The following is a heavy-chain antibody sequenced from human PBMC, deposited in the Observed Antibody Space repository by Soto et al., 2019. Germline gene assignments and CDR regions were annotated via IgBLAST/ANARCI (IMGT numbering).Heavy chain of an antibody. J-gene: IGHJ4*02. CDR3: ARRYGSCFDY. CDR1: GGSISSYY. V-gene: IGHV4-59*08. CDR2: INHSGST. D-gene: IGHD5-18*01. Sequence: SETLSLTCTVSGGSISSYYWSWIRQPPGKGLEWNGEINHSGSTNYNPSLKNRVTISINTSKNQFSLKLSSVTAADTAVYYCARRYGSCFDYWGQGTLVTVS.